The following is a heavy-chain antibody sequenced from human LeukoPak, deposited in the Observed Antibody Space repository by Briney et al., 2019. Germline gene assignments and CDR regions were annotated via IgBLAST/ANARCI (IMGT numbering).Heavy chain of an antibody. Sequence: ASVKVSCKVSGYTLTELSMHWVRQAPGKGLEWMGGFDPEDGETIYAQKFQGRVTMTEDTSTDTVYMELSSLRSEDTAVYYCATETGLYYYYGMDVWGQGTTVTVFS. D-gene: IGHD1-1*01. J-gene: IGHJ6*02. V-gene: IGHV1-24*01. CDR2: FDPEDGET. CDR3: ATETGLYYYYGMDV. CDR1: GYTLTELS.